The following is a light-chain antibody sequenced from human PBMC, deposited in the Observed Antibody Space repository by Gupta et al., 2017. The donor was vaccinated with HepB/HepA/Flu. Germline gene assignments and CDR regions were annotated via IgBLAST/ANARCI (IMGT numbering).Light chain of an antibody. CDR1: QSVSSSY. J-gene: IGKJ5*01. Sequence: EIVLTQSPGTLSLSPGERATLSCRASQSVSSSYLAWYQQKPGQAPRLIIDGASSRAKGITDRFSGSGEEKDFTLTSSRREDEDCAVYYGQQDSSSNSFGQGTRLEIK. CDR2: GAS. CDR3: QQDSSSNS. V-gene: IGKV3-20*01.